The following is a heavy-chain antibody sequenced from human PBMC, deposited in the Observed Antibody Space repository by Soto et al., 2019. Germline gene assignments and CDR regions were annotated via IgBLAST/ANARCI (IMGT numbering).Heavy chain of an antibody. D-gene: IGHD6-13*01. J-gene: IGHJ6*02. V-gene: IGHV1-69*06. CDR3: ARDREVAAPGTVETNYDYGMDV. Sequence: TANYAQKFQGRVTITADKSTSTVHMEMRSLRSEDTATYYCARDREVAAPGTVETNYDYGMDVWGQGTTVTVSS. CDR2: TA.